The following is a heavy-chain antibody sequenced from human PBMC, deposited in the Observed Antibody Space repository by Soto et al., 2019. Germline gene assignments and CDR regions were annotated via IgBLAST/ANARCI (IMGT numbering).Heavy chain of an antibody. CDR3: ARGAPRPRDAPTYFHX. J-gene: IGHJ4*02. CDR2: IYYTGDT. D-gene: IGHD2-2*01. V-gene: IGHV4-31*03. Sequence: SETLSLTCSVSGDSMTSGGYYWSWVRHHPGKGLELFGSIYYTGDTYFNPSLKSRITVSIDTPKNEFSLKLTYVTSADTAFYFCARGAPRPRDAPTYFHXWGQGTLVTVSX. CDR1: GDSMTSGGYY.